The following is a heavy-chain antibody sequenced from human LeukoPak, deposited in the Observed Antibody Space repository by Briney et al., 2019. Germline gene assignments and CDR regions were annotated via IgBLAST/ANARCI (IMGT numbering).Heavy chain of an antibody. J-gene: IGHJ4*02. Sequence: PGGSLRLSCAASGFTFSRYAMHWVRQAPGKGLEWVATISYDGSNEYYPDSVKGRFTISRDDSKNTLHLLMNSLRVEDTAVYYCARGPFDWITRDDFDYRGLGTLVIVSA. V-gene: IGHV3-30-3*01. CDR1: GFTFSRYA. CDR3: ARGPFDWITRDDFDY. CDR2: ISYDGSNE. D-gene: IGHD3-9*01.